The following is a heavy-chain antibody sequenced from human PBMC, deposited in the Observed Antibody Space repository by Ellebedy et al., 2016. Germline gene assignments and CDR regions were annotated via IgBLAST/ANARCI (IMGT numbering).Heavy chain of an antibody. Sequence: GGSLRLSCAVSGFTFRSYSMNWVRQAPGKGLEWVSYISGSGSNIHYADSVKGRFTISRDNAKNSLYLQMNSLRAEDTAVYYCARDLKGSPRDCWGQGTLVTASS. CDR1: GFTFRSYS. V-gene: IGHV3-21*01. CDR2: ISGSGSNI. CDR3: ARDLKGSPRDC. J-gene: IGHJ4*02.